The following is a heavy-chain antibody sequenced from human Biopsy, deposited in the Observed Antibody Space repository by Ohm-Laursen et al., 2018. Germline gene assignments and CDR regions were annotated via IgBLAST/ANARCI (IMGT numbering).Heavy chain of an antibody. CDR1: GGSIISYY. CDR2: IYSSGGT. Sequence: TLSLTCNVSGGSIISYYWNWIRQPAGKGLEWIGRIYSSGGTKYNPSLKSRVTMSVDTSKKQLSLKVRSVTAADTAVYYCARGDYFDSNGYFWFDPWGQGTLVTVSS. J-gene: IGHJ5*02. D-gene: IGHD3-22*01. V-gene: IGHV4-4*07. CDR3: ARGDYFDSNGYFWFDP.